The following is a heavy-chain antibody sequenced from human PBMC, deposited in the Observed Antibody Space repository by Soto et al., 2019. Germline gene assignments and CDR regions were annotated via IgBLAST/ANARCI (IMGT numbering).Heavy chain of an antibody. V-gene: IGHV4-59*02. CDR3: ARGHDSRDYYSYYYGLDV. Sequence: SETLSLTCSVSEASVRSHYGSWIRPHPGKGLEWIGYFYYSGTTNYNPSLKSRVAISVDTSKNQLSLKLTSVTAADAAIYYCARGHDSRDYYSYYYGLDVWGPGTTVTVSS. J-gene: IGHJ6*02. CDR1: EASVRSHY. CDR2: FYYSGTT. D-gene: IGHD3-16*01.